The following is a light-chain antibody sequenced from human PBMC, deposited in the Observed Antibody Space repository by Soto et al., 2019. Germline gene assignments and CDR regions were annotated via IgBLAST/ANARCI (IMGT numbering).Light chain of an antibody. CDR2: GAS. V-gene: IGKV3-15*01. J-gene: IGKJ1*01. CDR3: QHYYSWPPWT. CDR1: QYVSSN. Sequence: EIVMTQSPATLSVSPGETATLSCRASQYVSSNLAWYQQKPGQAPRLLIYGASTRATAVPARFSGSGSGTEFTLTISSLQSEDLAVYYCQHYYSWPPWTFGQGTKVEIK.